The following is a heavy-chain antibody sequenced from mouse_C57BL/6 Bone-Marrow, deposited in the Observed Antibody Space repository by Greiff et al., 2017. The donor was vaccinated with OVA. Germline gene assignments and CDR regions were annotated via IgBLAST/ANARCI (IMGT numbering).Heavy chain of an antibody. J-gene: IGHJ3*01. CDR3: ARTPFAY. V-gene: IGHV5-6*02. CDR2: ISSGGSYT. Sequence: DVKLQESGGDLVKPGGSLKLSCAASGFTFSSYGMSWVRQTPDKRLEWVATISSGGSYTYYPDSVKGRFTISRDNAKNTLYLQMSSLKSEDTAMYYCARTPFAYWGQGTLVTVSA. CDR1: GFTFSSYG.